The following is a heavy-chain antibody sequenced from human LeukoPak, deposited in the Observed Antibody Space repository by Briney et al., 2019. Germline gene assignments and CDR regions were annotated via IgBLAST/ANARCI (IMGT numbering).Heavy chain of an antibody. CDR3: AKDFGGITMIVVVITEGFDY. Sequence: PGGSLRLSCAASGFTFSSYSMSWVRQAPGKGLEWVSAISGSGGSTYYADSVKGRFTISRDNSKNTLYLQMNSLRAEDTAVYYWAKDFGGITMIVVVITEGFDYWGQGTLVTVSS. D-gene: IGHD3-22*01. J-gene: IGHJ4*02. V-gene: IGHV3-23*01. CDR1: GFTFSSYS. CDR2: ISGSGGST.